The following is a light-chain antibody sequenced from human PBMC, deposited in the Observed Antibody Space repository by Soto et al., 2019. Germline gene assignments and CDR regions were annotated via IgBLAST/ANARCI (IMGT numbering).Light chain of an antibody. CDR3: ASYAGNNIFL. V-gene: IGLV2-8*01. CDR2: QVN. Sequence: QSVLTQPPSASGAPGQSVTISCTGTNTDVGGYKYVSWDQQHPCKAPKLIIYQVNRRPSGVPGRFSGSVSGNTASLTVSGLQAEDEAEYYCASYAGNNIFLFGSGTKVTVL. J-gene: IGLJ1*01. CDR1: NTDVGGYKY.